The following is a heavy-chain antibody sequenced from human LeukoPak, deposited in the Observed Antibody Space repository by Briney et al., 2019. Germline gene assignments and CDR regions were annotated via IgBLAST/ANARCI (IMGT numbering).Heavy chain of an antibody. Sequence: GGSLRLSCAASGFTFSSYSMSWVRQAPGRGLEWVSSISSRSGYVYYGDSVKGRFTISRDNAKNSLYLQMNTLRAEDTAVYYCASFDSSGWHYFDYWGQGTLVTVSA. D-gene: IGHD6-19*01. CDR1: GFTFSSYS. CDR3: ASFDSSGWHYFDY. V-gene: IGHV3-21*01. J-gene: IGHJ4*02. CDR2: ISSRSGYV.